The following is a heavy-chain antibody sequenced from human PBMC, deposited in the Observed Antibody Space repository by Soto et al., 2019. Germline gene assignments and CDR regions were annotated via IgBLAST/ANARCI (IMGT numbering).Heavy chain of an antibody. Sequence: PGGSLRLSCAASGFTFSNYAMSWVRQAPGKGLEWVSTIRASGVTTFYADSARGRFTISRDNSKNTLSLQMNSLTADDTAIYYCAKGAIGRLDYWGQGTLVTVSS. CDR3: AKGAIGRLDY. CDR1: GFTFSNYA. V-gene: IGHV3-23*01. J-gene: IGHJ4*02. D-gene: IGHD1-26*01. CDR2: IRASGVTT.